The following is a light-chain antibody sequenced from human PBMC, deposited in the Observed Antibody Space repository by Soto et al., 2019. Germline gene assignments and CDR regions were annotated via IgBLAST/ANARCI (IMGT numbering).Light chain of an antibody. CDR1: RSVKTN. CDR2: GAS. CDR3: QQYNHCPPIT. J-gene: IGKJ5*01. V-gene: IGKV3-15*01. Sequence: EIVLTQSAATLSVSPWERATLSCRASRSVKTNLAWYQQNPGQAPRLLIYGASTRATNVSARFSGSGSGTEFTLTISSLQSEDFALYYCQQYNHCPPITFGPGTRLEIK.